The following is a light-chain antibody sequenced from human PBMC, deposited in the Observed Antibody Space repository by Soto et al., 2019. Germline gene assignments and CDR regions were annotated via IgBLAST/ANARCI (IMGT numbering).Light chain of an antibody. CDR2: KTS. V-gene: IGKV1-5*03. CDR1: QSISSW. Sequence: DIMLTQSPSTLSASVGDRVTITCRASQSISSWLAWYQQKPGKAPNLLIYKTSNLESGVPSRFSGSGSGTDFTLTISSLQPDDFATYYCQYYNDYCWTFGQGTKVEIK. J-gene: IGKJ1*01. CDR3: QYYNDYCWT.